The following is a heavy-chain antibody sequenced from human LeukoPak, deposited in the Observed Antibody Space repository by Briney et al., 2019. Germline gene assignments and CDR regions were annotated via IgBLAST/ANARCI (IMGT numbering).Heavy chain of an antibody. CDR1: GYTFTGYY. Sequence: ASVKISCKASGYTFTGYYMHWVRQAPGQGLEWMGWINPNSGGTNYAQKFQGRVTMTRDTSISTAYMELSRLRSDDTAVYYCARAVAGRGCLDYWGQGTLVTVSS. V-gene: IGHV1-2*02. CDR2: INPNSGGT. J-gene: IGHJ4*02. CDR3: ARAVAGRGCLDY. D-gene: IGHD6-19*01.